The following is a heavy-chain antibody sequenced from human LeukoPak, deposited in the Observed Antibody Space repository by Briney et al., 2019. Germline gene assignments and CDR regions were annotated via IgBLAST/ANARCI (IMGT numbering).Heavy chain of an antibody. CDR2: IIPIFGTA. V-gene: IGHV1-69*13. D-gene: IGHD2-2*02. CDR1: GDTFSSYA. Sequence: ASVKVSCKASGDTFSSYAISWVRQAPGQGLEWMGGIIPIFGTANYAQKFQGRVTITADESTGTAYMELSSLKSEATAVYYCARDRPGRYCSSISCYSASPFDPWGQGTLVTVSS. J-gene: IGHJ5*02. CDR3: ARDRPGRYCSSISCYSASPFDP.